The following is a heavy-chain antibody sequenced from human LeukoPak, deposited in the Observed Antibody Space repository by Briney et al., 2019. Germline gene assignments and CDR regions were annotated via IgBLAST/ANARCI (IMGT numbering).Heavy chain of an antibody. CDR1: GYTFTSYY. J-gene: IGHJ4*02. D-gene: IGHD2-2*01. V-gene: IGHV1-46*01. CDR3: ARRDHCSSTSCYLYFDY. CDR2: INPSGGST. Sequence: ASVKVSCKVSGYTFTSYYMHWVRQAPGQGLEWMGIINPSGGSTSYAQKFQGRVTMTGDTSTSTVYMELSSLRSEDTAVYYCARRDHCSSTSCYLYFDYWGQGTLVTVSS.